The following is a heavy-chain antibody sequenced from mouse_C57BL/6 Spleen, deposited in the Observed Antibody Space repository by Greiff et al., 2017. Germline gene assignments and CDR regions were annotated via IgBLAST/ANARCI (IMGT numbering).Heavy chain of an antibody. J-gene: IGHJ4*01. CDR2: ISYDGSN. CDR3: ARVAYYGSSPYYAMDY. D-gene: IGHD1-1*01. V-gene: IGHV3-6*01. CDR1: GYSITSGYY. Sequence: EVQLVESGPGLVKPSQSLSLTCSVTGYSITSGYYWNWIRQFPGNKLEWMGYISYDGSNNYNPSLKNRISITRDTSKNQFFLKLNSVTTEDTATYYCARVAYYGSSPYYAMDYWGQGTSVTVSS.